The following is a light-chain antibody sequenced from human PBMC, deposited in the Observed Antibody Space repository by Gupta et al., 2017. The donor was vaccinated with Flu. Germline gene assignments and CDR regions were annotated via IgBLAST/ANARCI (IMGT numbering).Light chain of an antibody. V-gene: IGLV3-9*01. CDR2: RGI. CDR1: NIENRN. CDR3: QVWDSSTEV. J-gene: IGLJ2*01. Sequence: ALGKTSSITCGGNNIENRNVHWYQQKPGQAPVLVIYRGISRPAGSPERFSGSNSGNTATLTIGGAQAGDEADYYCQVWDSSTEVFGGGTKLTVL.